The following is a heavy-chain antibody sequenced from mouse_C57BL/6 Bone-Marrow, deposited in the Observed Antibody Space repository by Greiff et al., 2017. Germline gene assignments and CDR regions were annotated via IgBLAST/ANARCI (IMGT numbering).Heavy chain of an antibody. V-gene: IGHV1-81*01. CDR2: IYPRSGNT. Sequence: VQLQQSGAELARPGASVKLSCKASGYTFTSYGISWVKQRTGQGLEWIGEIYPRSGNTYYNEKFKGKATLTADKSSSTAYMELRSLTSEDSAVXFCARSGGVGFAYWGQGTLVTVSA. J-gene: IGHJ3*01. CDR1: GYTFTSYG. CDR3: ARSGGVGFAY. D-gene: IGHD1-1*01.